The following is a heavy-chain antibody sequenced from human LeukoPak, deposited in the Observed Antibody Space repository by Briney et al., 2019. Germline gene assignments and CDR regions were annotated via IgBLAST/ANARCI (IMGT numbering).Heavy chain of an antibody. D-gene: IGHD1-26*01. Sequence: GSSVKVSCKASGGTFSSYAISWVRQAPGQGLEWMGGIIPIFGTANYAQKFQGRVTITADESTSTAYMELSSLRPEDTAVYYCARDMGAVLGLYFQHWGQGTLVTVSS. CDR3: ARDMGAVLGLYFQH. J-gene: IGHJ1*01. CDR2: IIPIFGTA. V-gene: IGHV1-69*01. CDR1: GGTFSSYA.